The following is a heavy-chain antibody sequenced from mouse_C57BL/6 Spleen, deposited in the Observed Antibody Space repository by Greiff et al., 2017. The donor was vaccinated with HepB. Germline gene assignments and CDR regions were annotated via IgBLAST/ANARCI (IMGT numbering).Heavy chain of an antibody. CDR2: INPNYGTT. CDR1: GYSFTDYN. CDR3: ARGTTVVADLYAMDY. D-gene: IGHD1-1*01. V-gene: IGHV1-39*01. Sequence: VQLKESGPELVKPGASVKISCKASGYSFTDYNMNWVKQSNGKSLEWIGVINPNYGTTSYNQKFKGKATLTVDQSSSTAYMQLNSLTSEDSAVYYCARGTTVVADLYAMDYWGQGTSVTVSS. J-gene: IGHJ4*01.